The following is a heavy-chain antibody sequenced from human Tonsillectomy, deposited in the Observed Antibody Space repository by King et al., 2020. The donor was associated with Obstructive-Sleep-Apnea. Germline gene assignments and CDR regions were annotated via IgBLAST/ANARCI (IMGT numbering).Heavy chain of an antibody. Sequence: QLVQSGAEVKKPGASVKVSCKASGYTFTSYGISWVRQAPGQELEWMGWISAYNGNTNYAQKLQGRVTMTTDTSTSTAYMELRSLRSDDTAVYYCARDRYYYDSSGYYHLDYWGQGTLVTVSS. V-gene: IGHV1-18*04. CDR3: ARDRYYYDSSGYYHLDY. D-gene: IGHD3-22*01. J-gene: IGHJ4*02. CDR2: ISAYNGNT. CDR1: GYTFTSYG.